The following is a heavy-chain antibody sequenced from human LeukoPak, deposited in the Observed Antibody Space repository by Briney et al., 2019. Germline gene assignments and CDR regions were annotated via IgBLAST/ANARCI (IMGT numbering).Heavy chain of an antibody. V-gene: IGHV4-34*01. D-gene: IGHD4-23*01. Sequence: SETLSLTCAVYGGSFSGYYWSWIRQPPGKGLEWIGEINHSGSTNYNPSLKSRVTISVDTSKNQFSLKLSSVTAADTAVYYCAREASRWPYYFDYWGQGTLVTVSS. J-gene: IGHJ4*02. CDR3: AREASRWPYYFDY. CDR1: GGSFSGYY. CDR2: INHSGST.